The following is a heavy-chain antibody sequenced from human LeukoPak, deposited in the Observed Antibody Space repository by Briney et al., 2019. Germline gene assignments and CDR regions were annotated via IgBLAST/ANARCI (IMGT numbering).Heavy chain of an antibody. CDR2: VSRSGGST. CDR1: GFTFSNDA. Sequence: RTGGSLRLSCAASGFTFSNDAMTWVRQAPGKGLEWVSVVSRSGGSTYYADSVKGRLTISRDNSKNTLYLRMNSLRAEDTAVYFCARGQNYFGSGSPYNYYFDYWGQGVLVTVSS. D-gene: IGHD3-10*01. J-gene: IGHJ4*02. CDR3: ARGQNYFGSGSPYNYYFDY. V-gene: IGHV3-23*01.